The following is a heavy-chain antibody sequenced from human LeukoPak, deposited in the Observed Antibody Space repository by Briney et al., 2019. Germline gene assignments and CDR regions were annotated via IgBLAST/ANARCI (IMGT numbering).Heavy chain of an antibody. D-gene: IGHD3-3*01. V-gene: IGHV4-38-2*01. CDR1: GYSISSGYY. CDR2: IYHSGST. CDR3: ARHVREAYYDFWSGQNWFDP. J-gene: IGHJ5*02. Sequence: SETLSLTCAVSGYSISSGYYWGWIRQPPGKGLEWIGSIYHSGSTYYNPSLKSRVTISVDTSKNQFSLKLSSVTAADTAVYYCARHVREAYYDFWSGQNWFDPWGQGTLVTVSS.